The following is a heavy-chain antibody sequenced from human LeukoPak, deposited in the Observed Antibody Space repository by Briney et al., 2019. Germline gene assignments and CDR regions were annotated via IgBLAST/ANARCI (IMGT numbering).Heavy chain of an antibody. CDR1: GFTFSSYW. V-gene: IGHV3-7*01. D-gene: IGHD6-19*01. J-gene: IGHJ3*02. CDR2: IKQDGSEK. Sequence: HPGGSLRLSCAASGFTFSSYWMSWVRQAPGKGREWGANIKQDGSEKYYVDSVKGRFTISRDNAKISLYLQMNSLRAEDTAVYYCARVSIAVAGRGRAFDIWGQGTMVTVSS. CDR3: ARVSIAVAGRGRAFDI.